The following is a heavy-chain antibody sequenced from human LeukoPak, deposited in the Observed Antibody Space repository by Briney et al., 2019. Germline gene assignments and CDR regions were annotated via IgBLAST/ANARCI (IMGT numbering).Heavy chain of an antibody. D-gene: IGHD6-6*01. CDR2: FYYSGST. V-gene: IGHV4-59*08. Sequence: PSETLSLTCTVSGGSISSYYWSWLRQPPGKGLEWIGYFYYSGSTNYNPSLKSRVTISVDTSRNQFSLKLSSVTAADTAVYYCARLYSSSFPLYWGQGTLVT. CDR1: GGSISSYY. J-gene: IGHJ4*02. CDR3: ARLYSSSFPLY.